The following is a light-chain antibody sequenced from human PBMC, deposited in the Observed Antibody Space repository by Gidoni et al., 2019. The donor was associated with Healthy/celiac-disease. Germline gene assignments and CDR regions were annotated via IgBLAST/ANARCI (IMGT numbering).Light chain of an antibody. Sequence: EIVMTQSPATLSVSPGERATLSCRASQGVSSNLALYQQKPGQAPRLLIYGASTRATGIPARFSGSGSGTEFTLTISSLQSEDFAVYYCQQYNNWPRTFGQGTRLEIK. CDR3: QQYNNWPRT. CDR1: QGVSSN. V-gene: IGKV3-15*01. CDR2: GAS. J-gene: IGKJ5*01.